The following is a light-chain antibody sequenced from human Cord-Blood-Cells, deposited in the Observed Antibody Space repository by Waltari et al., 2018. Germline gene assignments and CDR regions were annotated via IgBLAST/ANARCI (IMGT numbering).Light chain of an antibody. J-gene: IGKJ3*01. CDR2: AAS. CDR3: QQSYSTPFT. V-gene: IGKV1-39*01. Sequence: DIQMTQSPSSLSASVGDRVNITCRASQSISSYLNWYHQKPGKAPKLLIYAASSLQSGVPSRFSGSGSGTDFTLTISSLQPEDFATYYCQQSYSTPFTFGPGTKVDIK. CDR1: QSISSY.